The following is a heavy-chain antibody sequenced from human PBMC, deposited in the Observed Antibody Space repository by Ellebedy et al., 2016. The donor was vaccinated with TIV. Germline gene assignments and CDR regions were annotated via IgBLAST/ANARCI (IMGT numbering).Heavy chain of an antibody. CDR2: IYSGGST. Sequence: GGSLRLSCAASGFTVSSNYMSWVRQTPGKGLEWVSVIYSGGSTYYADSVKGRFTISRDISKNTLYLQMNSLRAEDTAVYYCASSTTTPGAFDYWGQGALVTVSS. J-gene: IGHJ4*02. CDR3: ASSTTTPGAFDY. V-gene: IGHV3-53*01. CDR1: GFTVSSNY. D-gene: IGHD1-1*01.